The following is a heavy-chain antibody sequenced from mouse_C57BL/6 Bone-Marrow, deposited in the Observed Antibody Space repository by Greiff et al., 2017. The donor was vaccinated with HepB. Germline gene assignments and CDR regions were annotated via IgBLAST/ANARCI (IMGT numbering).Heavy chain of an antibody. CDR3: ARSGPRGYFDV. CDR2: IYPRSGNT. Sequence: VKLMESGAELARPGASVKLSCKASGYTFTSYGISWVKQRTGQGLEWIGEIYPRSGNTYYNEKFKGKATLTADKSSSTAYMELRSLTSEDSAVYFCARSGPRGYFDVWGTGTTVTVSS. V-gene: IGHV1-81*01. J-gene: IGHJ1*03. D-gene: IGHD3-1*01. CDR1: GYTFTSYG.